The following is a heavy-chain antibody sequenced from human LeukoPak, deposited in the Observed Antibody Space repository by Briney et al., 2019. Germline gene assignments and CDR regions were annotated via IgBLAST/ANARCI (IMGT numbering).Heavy chain of an antibody. CDR1: GGSISSGSYY. V-gene: IGHV4-61*02. Sequence: SETLSLTCTVSGGSISSGSYYWSWIRQPAGTGLEWIGRIYTSGSTNYNPSLKSRVTISVDPSKNQFSLKLSSVTAADTAVYYCARDTLYWFDPWGQGTLVTVSS. CDR2: IYTSGST. CDR3: ARDTLYWFDP. J-gene: IGHJ5*02.